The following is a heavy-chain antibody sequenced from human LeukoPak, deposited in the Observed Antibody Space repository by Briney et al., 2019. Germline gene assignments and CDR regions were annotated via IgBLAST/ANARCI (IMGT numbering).Heavy chain of an antibody. CDR2: ISYDGSNK. Sequence: GGSLRLSCAASGFTFSSYAMHWVRQAPGKGLEWVAVISYDGSNKYYADSVKGRFTISGDNSKNTLYLQMNSLRAEDTAVYYCARNQQLVLFDYWGQGTLVTVSS. CDR1: GFTFSSYA. D-gene: IGHD6-13*01. CDR3: ARNQQLVLFDY. V-gene: IGHV3-30-3*01. J-gene: IGHJ4*02.